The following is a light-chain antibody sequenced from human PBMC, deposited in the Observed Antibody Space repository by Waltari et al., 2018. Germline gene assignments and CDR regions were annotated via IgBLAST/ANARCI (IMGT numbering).Light chain of an antibody. CDR3: QHYNIYPVM. V-gene: IGKV1-5*03. CDR1: QSISDW. J-gene: IGKJ5*01. Sequence: DIQMTQSPSTLSASVGDRVTITCRASQSISDWVAWYQHKPGKAPNLRIYEASSLESGVPSRFSGSGSGAEFTLTISSLQPDDFATYYCQHYNIYPVMFGQGTRLEIK. CDR2: EAS.